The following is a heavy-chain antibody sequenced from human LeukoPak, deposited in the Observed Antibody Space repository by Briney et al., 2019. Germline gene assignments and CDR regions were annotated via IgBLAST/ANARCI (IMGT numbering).Heavy chain of an antibody. CDR2: ISGSGGST. CDR1: GFTFSSYA. J-gene: IGHJ4*02. CDR3: AKAFTDWDDYGDIYYFYS. Sequence: PSGGSLRLSCAASGFTFSSYAMSWVRQAPGKGLEWVSAISGSGGSTYYADSVKGRFTISRDNSKNTLYLQMNSLRAEDTAVYYCAKAFTDWDDYGDIYYFYSWGQGTLVTVSS. D-gene: IGHD4-17*01. V-gene: IGHV3-23*01.